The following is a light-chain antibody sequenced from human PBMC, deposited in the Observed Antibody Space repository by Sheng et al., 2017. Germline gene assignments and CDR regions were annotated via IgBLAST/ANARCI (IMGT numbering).Light chain of an antibody. CDR1: SGSIASNY. V-gene: IGLV6-57*01. J-gene: IGLJ3*02. Sequence: NFMLTQPHSVSESPGKTVTISCTRSSGSIASNYVQWYQQRPGSSPTTVIYEDHQRPSGVPDRFSGSIDSSSNSASLTISGLRTEDEADYYCQSYDSYNRVFGGGTRLTVL. CDR2: EDH. CDR3: QSYDSYNRV.